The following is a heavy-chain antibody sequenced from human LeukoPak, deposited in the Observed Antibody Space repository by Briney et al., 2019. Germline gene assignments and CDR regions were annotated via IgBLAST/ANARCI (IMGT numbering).Heavy chain of an antibody. J-gene: IGHJ5*02. V-gene: IGHV1-2*02. Sequence: ASVKVSCKASGYTFTRYYMHWVPQAPGQGLEWMGWINPNSGGTKYAQKCQGRVTMTRDTSISTAYMELSRLRSDDTAVYYCARVLRVTSWYGEEWFDPWGQGTLVTVSS. CDR3: ARVLRVTSWYGEEWFDP. CDR2: INPNSGGT. CDR1: GYTFTRYY. D-gene: IGHD6-13*01.